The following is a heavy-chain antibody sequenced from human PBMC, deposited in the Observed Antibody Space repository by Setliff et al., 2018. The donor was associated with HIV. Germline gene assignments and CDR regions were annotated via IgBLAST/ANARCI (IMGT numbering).Heavy chain of an antibody. V-gene: IGHV4-39*07. CDR3: ARGRSRYYYDGSGYYVDY. CDR1: GGSFTDIGGSFTDYY. CDR2: VYYTGST. Sequence: PSETLSLTCAVFGGSFTDIGGSFTDYYWGWIRQPPGKGLEWIGTVYYTGSTFYNPSLESRLTISVDTSTNKFSLKLSSVTAADTAVYYCARGRSRYYYDGSGYYVDYWGQGTLVTVSS. D-gene: IGHD3-22*01. J-gene: IGHJ4*02.